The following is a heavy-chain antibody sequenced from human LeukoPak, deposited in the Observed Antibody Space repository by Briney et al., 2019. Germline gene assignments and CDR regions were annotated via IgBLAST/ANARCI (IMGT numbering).Heavy chain of an antibody. Sequence: ASVQVSCKASGYTFNIYGISWVRQAPGQGLERLGWISGYNGNTNYAQKVQGRVTMTTDTSTRTAFMELRSLRSDDTAVYYCARDNSATSDCSSTSRYHFGYWGQGTLVTVSS. CDR2: ISGYNGNT. CDR3: ARDNSATSDCSSTSRYHFGY. J-gene: IGHJ4*02. CDR1: GYTFNIYG. D-gene: IGHD2-2*01. V-gene: IGHV1-18*01.